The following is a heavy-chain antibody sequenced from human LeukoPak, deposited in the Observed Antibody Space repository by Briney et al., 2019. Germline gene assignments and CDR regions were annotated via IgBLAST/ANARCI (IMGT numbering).Heavy chain of an antibody. V-gene: IGHV1-2*02. D-gene: IGHD3-10*01. CDR3: ARAITMVRGVTDY. J-gene: IGHJ4*02. CDR2: INPNSGGT. Sequence: APVKVSCKASGYTFTGYYMHWVRQAPGQGLEWMGWINPNSGGTNYAQKFQGRVTMTRDTSISTAYMELSRLRSDDTAVYYCARAITMVRGVTDYWGQGTLVTVSS. CDR1: GYTFTGYY.